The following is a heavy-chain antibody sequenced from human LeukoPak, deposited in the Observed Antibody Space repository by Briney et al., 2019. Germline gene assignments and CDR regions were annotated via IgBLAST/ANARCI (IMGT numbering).Heavy chain of an antibody. CDR2: IYYSGST. J-gene: IGHJ4*02. CDR1: GGSISSSSYY. CDR3: ARLGWELLVDY. D-gene: IGHD1-26*01. V-gene: IGHV4-39*01. Sequence: PSETLSLTCTASGGSISSSSYYWGWIRQPPGKGLEWIGSIYYSGSTYYNPSLKSRVTISVDTSKNQFSLKLSSVTAADTAVYYCARLGWELLVDYWGQGTLVTVSS.